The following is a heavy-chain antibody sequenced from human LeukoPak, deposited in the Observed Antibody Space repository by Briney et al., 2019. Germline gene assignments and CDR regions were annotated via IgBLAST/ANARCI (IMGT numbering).Heavy chain of an antibody. J-gene: IGHJ4*02. CDR1: GFTFSTFR. CDR3: ARDLYVGDYGAFDY. Sequence: GGSLRLSCAASGFTFSTFRMNWVRQAPGKGLEWVSSISGSSTYVDYAHSVKGRFTISRDNAKNSLYLQMNSLRAEDTAVYYCARDLYVGDYGAFDYWGPGTLVTVSS. V-gene: IGHV3-21*01. D-gene: IGHD4-17*01. CDR2: ISGSSTYV.